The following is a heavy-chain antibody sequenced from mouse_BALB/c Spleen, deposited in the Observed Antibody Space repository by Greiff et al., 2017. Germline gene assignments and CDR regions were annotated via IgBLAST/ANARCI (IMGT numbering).Heavy chain of an antibody. CDR3: ARRGYDYDGAMDY. D-gene: IGHD2-4*01. V-gene: IGHV5-9-4*01. Sequence: EVQRVESGGGLVKPGGSLKLSCAASGFTFSSYAMSWVRQSPENRLEWVAEISSGGSYTYYPDTVTGRFTISRDNAKNTLDLEMSSLRSEDTAMYYCARRGYDYDGAMDYWGQGTAVTVSS. J-gene: IGHJ4*01. CDR1: GFTFSSYA. CDR2: ISSGGSYT.